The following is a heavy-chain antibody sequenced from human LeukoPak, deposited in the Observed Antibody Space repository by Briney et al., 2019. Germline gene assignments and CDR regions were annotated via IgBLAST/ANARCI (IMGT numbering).Heavy chain of an antibody. J-gene: IGHJ4*02. CDR2: INHSGST. D-gene: IGHD3-3*01. V-gene: IGHV4-34*01. Sequence: SETLSLTSAVYGGSFSGYYWSWIRQPPGKGLEWIGEINHSGSTNYNPSLKSRVTISVDTSKNQFSLKLSSVTAADTAVYYCAVTYYDFWSHFDYWGQGTLVTVSS. CDR3: AVTYYDFWSHFDY. CDR1: GGSFSGYY.